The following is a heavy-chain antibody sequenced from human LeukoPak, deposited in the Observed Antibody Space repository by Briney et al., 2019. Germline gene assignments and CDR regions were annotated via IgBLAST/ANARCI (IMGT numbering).Heavy chain of an antibody. Sequence: SQTLSLTCAISGDSVSSNRAAWNWSRQSPSRSLEWLGRTYYRSKWFNDYAVSVKSRITINPDTSKNQFSLQLNSVTPGDTAVYYCARGYSSSIDYWGQGTLVTVSS. D-gene: IGHD6-13*01. V-gene: IGHV6-1*01. CDR2: TYYRSKWFN. CDR3: ARGYSSSIDY. J-gene: IGHJ4*02. CDR1: GDSVSSNRAA.